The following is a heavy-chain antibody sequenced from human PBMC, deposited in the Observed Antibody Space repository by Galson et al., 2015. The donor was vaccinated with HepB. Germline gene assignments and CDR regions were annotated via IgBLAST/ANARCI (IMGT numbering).Heavy chain of an antibody. J-gene: IGHJ3*01. D-gene: IGHD6-19*01. V-gene: IGHV3-7*03. CDR3: TRLQSYAFDL. CDR1: GSRFDSHF. Sequence: SLRLSCAASGSRFDSHFMAWVRQTPVKGLEWVADINQGGGANFYLDSVKGRFTISSDNAKNSGYLQMGSLTAEDTAVYYCTRLQSYAFDLWGQGTMVTVSS. CDR2: INQGGGAN.